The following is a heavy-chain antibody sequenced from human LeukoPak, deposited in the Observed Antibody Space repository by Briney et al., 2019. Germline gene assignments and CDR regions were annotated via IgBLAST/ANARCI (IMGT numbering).Heavy chain of an antibody. J-gene: IGHJ4*02. CDR3: ARSMGGRAGLLLYYFDY. CDR1: GGSISSGDYY. Sequence: SETLSLTCTVSGGSISSGDYYWSWIRQPPGKGLEWIGYIYYSGSTYYNPSLKSRVTISVDTSKNQFSLKLSSVTAADTAVYYCARSMGGRAGLLLYYFDYWGQGTLVTVSS. CDR2: IYYSGST. V-gene: IGHV4-30-4*02. D-gene: IGHD2/OR15-2a*01.